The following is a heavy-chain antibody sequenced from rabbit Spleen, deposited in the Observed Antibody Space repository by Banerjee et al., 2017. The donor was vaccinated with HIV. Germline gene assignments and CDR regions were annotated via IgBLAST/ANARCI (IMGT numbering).Heavy chain of an antibody. CDR1: GFSFSARDV. V-gene: IGHV1S45*01. D-gene: IGHD4-2*01. J-gene: IGHJ4*01. CDR3: ARDDYTGVNSAFDL. CDR2: IYTGSGRT. Sequence: QEQLEESGGGLVKPEGSLTLTCKASGFSFSARDVMCWVRQAPGKGLEWIACIYTGSGRTYYASWAKGRFTISKTSSTTVTLQMTSLTAADTATYFCARDDYTGVNSAFDLWGPGTLVTVS.